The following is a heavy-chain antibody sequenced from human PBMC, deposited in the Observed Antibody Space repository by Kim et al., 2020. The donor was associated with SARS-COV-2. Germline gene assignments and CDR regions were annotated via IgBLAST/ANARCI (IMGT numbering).Heavy chain of an antibody. V-gene: IGHV1-69*04. CDR2: IIPILGIA. J-gene: IGHJ6*02. CDR3: ARDKGDILTIYYYYYGMDV. CDR1: GGTFSSYA. D-gene: IGHD3-9*01. Sequence: SVKVSCKASGGTFSSYAISWVRQAPGQGLEWMGRIIPILGIANYAQKFQGRVTITADKSTSTAYMELSSLRSEDTAVYYCARDKGDILTIYYYYYGMDVWGQGTTVTVSS.